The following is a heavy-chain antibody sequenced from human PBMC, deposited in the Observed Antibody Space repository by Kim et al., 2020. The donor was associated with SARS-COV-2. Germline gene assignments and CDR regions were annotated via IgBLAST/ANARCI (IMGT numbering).Heavy chain of an antibody. CDR2: IYYSGST. D-gene: IGHD3-3*01. V-gene: IGHV4-31*03. Sequence: SETLSLTCTVSGGSISSGGYYWSWIRQHPGKGLEWIGYIYYSGSTYYNPSLKSRVTISVDTSKNQFSLKLSSVTAADTAVYYCARGVPNSDFWSGSPPYYFDYWGQGTLVTVSS. CDR3: ARGVPNSDFWSGSPPYYFDY. J-gene: IGHJ4*02. CDR1: GGSISSGGYY.